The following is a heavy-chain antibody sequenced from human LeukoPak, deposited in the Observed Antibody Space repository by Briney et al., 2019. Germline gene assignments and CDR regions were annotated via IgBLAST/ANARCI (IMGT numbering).Heavy chain of an antibody. CDR2: IIPILGIA. CDR1: GGTFSSYA. CDR3: AREVNIAAAGTWDY. Sequence: SVNVSCKASGGTFSSYAISWVRQAPGQGLEWMGRIIPILGIANYAQKFQGRVTITADKSTSTAYMELSSLRSEDTAVYYCAREVNIAAAGTWDYWGQGTLVTVSS. V-gene: IGHV1-69*04. J-gene: IGHJ4*02. D-gene: IGHD6-13*01.